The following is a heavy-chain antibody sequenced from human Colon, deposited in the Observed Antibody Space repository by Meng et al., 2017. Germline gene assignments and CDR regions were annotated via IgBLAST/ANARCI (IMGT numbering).Heavy chain of an antibody. J-gene: IGHJ5*02. D-gene: IGHD4-17*01. Sequence: LQAPRSGARLAKASGTLPLTCNAYGASSNIGCYVWAWVRTARGKGLEWIGSMHNSGKTYYNSSRKSRVTILVDTPKNQFSLKLTSVTAADTAVYLCARLVTTVTTGKWFDPWGQGTLVTVSS. CDR1: GASSNIGCYV. CDR3: ARLVTTVTTGKWFDP. CDR2: MHNSGKT. V-gene: IGHV4-39*07.